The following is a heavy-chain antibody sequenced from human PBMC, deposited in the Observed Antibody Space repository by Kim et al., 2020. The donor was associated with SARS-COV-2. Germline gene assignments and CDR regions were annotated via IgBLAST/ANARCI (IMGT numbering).Heavy chain of an antibody. J-gene: IGHJ6*02. D-gene: IGHD2-8*01. CDR1: GFTFSSYG. CDR3: ATAIMGDV. CDR2: ISYDGSNK. V-gene: IGHV3-30*03. Sequence: GGSLRLSCAASGFTFSSYGMHWVRQAPGKGLEWVAVISYDGSNKYYADSVKGRFTISRDNSKNTLYLQMNSLRAEDTAVYYCATAIMGDVWGEGTTVTVS.